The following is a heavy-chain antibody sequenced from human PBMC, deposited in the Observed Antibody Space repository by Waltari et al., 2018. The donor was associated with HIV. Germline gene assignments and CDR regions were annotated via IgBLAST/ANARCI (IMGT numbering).Heavy chain of an antibody. V-gene: IGHV4-39*07. Sequence: QVQLQESGPGLVKPSETLSLTCTVSGGSISSNSYYWGWIRQPPGKGLEWIGSLYYSGSTYYNPSLKSRVTISVDTSKNQFSLKLSSVTAADTAVYYCARSHGHYARAPFDIWGQGTMVTVSS. CDR1: GGSISSNSYY. CDR3: ARSHGHYARAPFDI. D-gene: IGHD2-2*01. J-gene: IGHJ3*02. CDR2: LYYSGST.